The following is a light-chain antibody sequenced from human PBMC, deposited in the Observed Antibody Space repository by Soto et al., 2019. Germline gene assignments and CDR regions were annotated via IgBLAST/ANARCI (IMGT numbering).Light chain of an antibody. J-gene: IGKJ5*01. CDR1: QSLTNPY. CDR3: QQRSVWPIT. V-gene: IGKV3D-20*02. Sequence: ENVLTKSPGTLSLSPGDRATLFCRARQSLTNPYIAWCQQKPGQAPRLLIYDISSRATGIPDRFSGSGSGTDFTLTISGLEPDDFAVYYCQQRSVWPITFGQGTRLEIK. CDR2: DIS.